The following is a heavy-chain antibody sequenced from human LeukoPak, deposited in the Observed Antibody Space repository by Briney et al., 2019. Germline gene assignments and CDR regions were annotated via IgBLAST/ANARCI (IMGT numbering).Heavy chain of an antibody. CDR2: MNPNSGNT. CDR3: ARGRPDYYYYYYMDV. Sequence: ASVMVSCKASGYTFTSYDINWVRQATGQGLEWMGWMNPNSGNTGYAQKFQGRVTITRNTSMSTAYMELSSLRSEDTAVYYCARGRPDYYYYYYMDVWGKGTTVTVSS. J-gene: IGHJ6*03. CDR1: GYTFTSYD. V-gene: IGHV1-8*03.